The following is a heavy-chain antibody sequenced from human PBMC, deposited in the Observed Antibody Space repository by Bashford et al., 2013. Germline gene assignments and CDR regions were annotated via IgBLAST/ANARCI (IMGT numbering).Heavy chain of an antibody. CDR2: IIPMFETA. V-gene: IGHV1-69*06. D-gene: IGHD1-26*01. Sequence: WVRQAPGQGLEWMGGIIPMFETANYAQKFQGRVTITADISTSTAYMELSSLRSEDTAVYYCARGSIVGAFFDYWGQGTLVTVSS. J-gene: IGHJ4*02. CDR3: ARGSIVGAFFDY.